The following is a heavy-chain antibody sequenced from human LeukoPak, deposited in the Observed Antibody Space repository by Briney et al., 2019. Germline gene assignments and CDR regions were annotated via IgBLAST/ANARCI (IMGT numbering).Heavy chain of an antibody. CDR2: IYTSGNT. J-gene: IGHJ6*03. V-gene: IGHV4-4*07. D-gene: IGHD3-22*01. CDR3: ARARSYDSSGYYYYYYMDV. Sequence: SETLSLTCTVSGGSISGSYWSWIRQPAGKGLEWIGHIYTSGNTNYNPSLKSRVTISVDTSKNQFSLKLSSVTAADTAVYYCARARSYDSSGYYYYYYMDVWGKGTTVTISS. CDR1: GGSISGSY.